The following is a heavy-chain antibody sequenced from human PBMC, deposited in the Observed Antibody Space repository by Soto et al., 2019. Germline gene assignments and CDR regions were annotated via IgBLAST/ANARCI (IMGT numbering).Heavy chain of an antibody. D-gene: IGHD1-1*01. CDR3: ASSLQYWNDDYYYYMDV. CDR1: GGSISSSSYY. J-gene: IGHJ6*03. V-gene: IGHV4-39*01. CDR2: IYYSGST. Sequence: QLQLQESGPGLVKHSETLSLTCTVSGGSISSSSYYWGWIRQPPGKGLEWIGSIYYSGSTYYNPSLKSRVTRSVDTSKNQFSLKLSSVTAADTAVYYCASSLQYWNDDYYYYMDVWGKGTTVTVSS.